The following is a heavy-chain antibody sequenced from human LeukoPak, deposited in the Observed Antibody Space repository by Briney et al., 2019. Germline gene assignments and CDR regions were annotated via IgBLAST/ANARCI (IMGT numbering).Heavy chain of an antibody. CDR3: ASSPSGYWWNFDC. V-gene: IGHV4-39*01. D-gene: IGHD3-22*01. J-gene: IGHJ4*02. CDR2: IYYSGST. CDR1: GGSISSNNYY. Sequence: SETLSLTCSVSGGSISSNNYYWGWIRQPPGKGLEWIGSIYYSGSTYNNPSLKSRVTISVDTTKNQFSLKLTSVTAADTAVYYCASSPSGYWWNFDCWGQGTLVTVSS.